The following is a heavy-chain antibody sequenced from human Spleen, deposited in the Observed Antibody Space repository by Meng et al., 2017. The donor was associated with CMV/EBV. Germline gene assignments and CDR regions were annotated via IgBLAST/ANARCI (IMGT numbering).Heavy chain of an antibody. Sequence: GESLKISCSASGFTFSSYWMHWVRQAPGKGLVWVSRISTDGSSASYADSVKGRFTISRDNAKNTLYLQMNTLRAEDTAVYYCARDLAVPDAIRCDVFDIWGQGTLVTVSS. J-gene: IGHJ3*02. CDR2: ISTDGSSA. CDR1: GFTFSSYW. D-gene: IGHD2-2*02. V-gene: IGHV3-74*01. CDR3: ARDLAVPDAIRCDVFDI.